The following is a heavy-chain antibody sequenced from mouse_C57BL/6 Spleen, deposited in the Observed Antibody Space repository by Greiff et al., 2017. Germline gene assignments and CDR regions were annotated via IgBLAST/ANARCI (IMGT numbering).Heavy chain of an antibody. J-gene: IGHJ3*01. Sequence: QVQLQQPGAELVRPGTSVKLSCKASGYTFTSYWMHWVKQRPGQGLEWIGVIDPSDSYTNYNQKFKGKATLTVDTSSSTAYMQLSSLTSEDAAVYYCARYDDNSFAYWGQGTLVTVSA. V-gene: IGHV1-59*01. CDR1: GYTFTSYW. CDR2: IDPSDSYT. CDR3: ARYDDNSFAY. D-gene: IGHD2-1*01.